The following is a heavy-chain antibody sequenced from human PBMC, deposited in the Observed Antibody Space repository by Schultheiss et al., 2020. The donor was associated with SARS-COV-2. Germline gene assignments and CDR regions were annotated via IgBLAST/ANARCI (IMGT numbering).Heavy chain of an antibody. CDR3: AKDQGGDGYNYDFDI. J-gene: IGHJ3*02. V-gene: IGHV3-30*18. CDR1: GFTFSSYG. Sequence: GESLKIPCAASGFTFSSYGMHWVRQAPGKGLEWVAVISYDGSNKYYADSVKGRFTISRDNSKNTLYLQMNSLRAEDTAGYYCAKDQGGDGYNYDFDIWGQGTMVTVSS. CDR2: ISYDGSNK. D-gene: IGHD5-24*01.